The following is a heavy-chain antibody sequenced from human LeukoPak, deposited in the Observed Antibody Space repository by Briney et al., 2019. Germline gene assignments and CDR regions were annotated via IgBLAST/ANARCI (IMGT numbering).Heavy chain of an antibody. CDR1: GYTFTSYA. V-gene: IGHV7-4-1*02. D-gene: IGHD1-1*01. Sequence: ASVKVSCKASGYTFTSYAMNWVRQAPGQGLEWMGWINTNTGNPTYAQGFTGRFVFSLDTSVSTAYLQISSLKAEDTAVYYCARGTSWTGTTVVYFDYWGQGTLVTVSS. CDR2: INTNTGNP. J-gene: IGHJ4*02. CDR3: ARGTSWTGTTVVYFDY.